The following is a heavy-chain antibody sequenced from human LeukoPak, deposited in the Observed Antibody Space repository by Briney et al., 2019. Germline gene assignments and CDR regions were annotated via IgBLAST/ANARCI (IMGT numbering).Heavy chain of an antibody. CDR1: GYSISSGYY. CDR3: ARGYDFWSGYYRQNWFDP. J-gene: IGHJ5*02. Sequence: SETLSLTCTVSGYSISSGYYWGWIRQPPGKGLEWIGEINHSGSTNYNPSLKSRVTISVDTSKNQFSLKLSSVTAADTAVYYCARGYDFWSGYYRQNWFDPWGQGTLVTVSS. D-gene: IGHD3-3*01. V-gene: IGHV4-38-2*02. CDR2: INHSGST.